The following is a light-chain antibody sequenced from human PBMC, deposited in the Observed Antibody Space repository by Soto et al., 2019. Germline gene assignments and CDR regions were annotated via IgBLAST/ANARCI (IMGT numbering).Light chain of an antibody. J-gene: IGKJ1*01. CDR2: AAS. V-gene: IGKV1-39*01. Sequence: IKMTQSPPFLSASVGDRVTITCRASQNIRTYLSWYQQKPGKAPKLLIYAASSLQSGVPSRFSGSGSGTDFTLTVSSLQPEDFATYFCQQSYSTPRTFGQGTKVDIK. CDR3: QQSYSTPRT. CDR1: QNIRTY.